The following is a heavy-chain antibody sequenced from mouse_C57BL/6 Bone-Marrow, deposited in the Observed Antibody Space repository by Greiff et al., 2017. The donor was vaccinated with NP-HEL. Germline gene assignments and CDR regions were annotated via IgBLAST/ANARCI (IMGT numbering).Heavy chain of an antibody. D-gene: IGHD1-1*01. CDR1: GFTFPSFW. CDR2: IHPNSGST. J-gene: IGHJ2*01. V-gene: IGHV1-64*01. Sequence: QGPLQQPGGWLGKPGGSVKVFFKGSGFTFPSFWVHWVEQRPWQGLGWVGMIHPNSGSTNYNEKFKSKATLTVDKSSSTAYMQLSSLTSEDSAVYYCARNLDYGSSYDFDYWGQGTTLTVSS. CDR3: ARNLDYGSSYDFDY.